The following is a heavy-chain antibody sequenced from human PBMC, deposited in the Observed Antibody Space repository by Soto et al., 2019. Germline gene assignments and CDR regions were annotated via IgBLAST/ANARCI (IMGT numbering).Heavy chain of an antibody. D-gene: IGHD2-15*01. CDR2: MSYDETKK. J-gene: IGHJ4*02. CDR3: AKDRRDGDFMQILVVEF. CDR1: GFSLSSYA. Sequence: QVQLVESGGGVVQPGGSLRLSCATSGFSLSSYAMHWVRQAPGKGLEWVALMSYDETKKYYADSVKGRFTISRDTSKNTLFLQTNNLRVEDTAVYYCAKDRRDGDFMQILVVEFWGQGALVTVSS. V-gene: IGHV3-30*18.